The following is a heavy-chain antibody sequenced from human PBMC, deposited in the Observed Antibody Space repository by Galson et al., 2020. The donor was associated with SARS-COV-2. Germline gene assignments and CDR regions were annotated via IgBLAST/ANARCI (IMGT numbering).Heavy chain of an antibody. V-gene: IGHV3-30-3*01. Sequence: GESLKISCAASGFTFSSYAMHWVRQAPGKGLEWVAVISYDGSNKYYADSVKGRFTISRDNSKNTLYLQMNSLRAEDTAVYYCARDLAAYDYVWGSYRFDYWGQGTLVTVSS. CDR1: GFTFSSYA. J-gene: IGHJ4*02. D-gene: IGHD3-16*02. CDR3: ARDLAAYDYVWGSYRFDY. CDR2: ISYDGSNK.